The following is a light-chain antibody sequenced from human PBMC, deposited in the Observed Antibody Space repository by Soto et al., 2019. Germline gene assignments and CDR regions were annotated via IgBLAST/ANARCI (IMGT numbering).Light chain of an antibody. V-gene: IGKV1-5*01. J-gene: IGKJ1*01. CDR2: GAS. Sequence: DIQITQSPSALSSSVLGRFTITCRASQSVGTWVAWYQQKPGKAPKLLIYGASNLESGVPSRFSGSGSGTEFTLTITTLQPDDFATYFCQHYRRNTWSFGPGTKVDIK. CDR1: QSVGTW. CDR3: QHYRRNTWS.